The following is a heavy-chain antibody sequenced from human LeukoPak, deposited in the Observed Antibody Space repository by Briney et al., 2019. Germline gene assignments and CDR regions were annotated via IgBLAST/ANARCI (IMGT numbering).Heavy chain of an antibody. V-gene: IGHV1-69*13. Sequence: ASVKVSCKASGGTFSSYAISWVRQAPGQGLEWMGGIIPIFGTANYAQKFQGRVTITADESTSTAYMELSSLRSEETAVYYCARVKWGSSYYYYYMDVWGKGTTVTISS. CDR1: GGTFSSYA. CDR2: IIPIFGTA. CDR3: ARVKWGSSYYYYYMDV. D-gene: IGHD3-16*01. J-gene: IGHJ6*03.